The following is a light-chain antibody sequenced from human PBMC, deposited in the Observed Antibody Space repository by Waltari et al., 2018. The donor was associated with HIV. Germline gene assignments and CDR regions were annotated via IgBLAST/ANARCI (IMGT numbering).Light chain of an antibody. CDR1: SLRSYY. CDR3: HSRDGSAKRAV. CDR2: GKR. J-gene: IGLJ3*02. Sequence: SSELTQDPTVSVSLGQTATITCQGDSLRSYYASWYQQKPGQAPVLVVDGKRNRPTGIPDRFSGSSSGNTASLIITETQAGDEADYYCHSRDGSAKRAVFGGGTKLTVL. V-gene: IGLV3-19*01.